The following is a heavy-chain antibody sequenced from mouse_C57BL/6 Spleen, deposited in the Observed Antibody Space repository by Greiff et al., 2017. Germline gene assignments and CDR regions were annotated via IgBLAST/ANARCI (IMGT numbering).Heavy chain of an antibody. D-gene: IGHD2-3*01. CDR2: INPNNGGT. CDR3: ARSFYDGSYYFDY. Sequence: VQLQQSGPELVKPGASVKISCKASGYTFTDYYMNWVKQSHGKSLEWIGDINPNNGGTSYNQKFKGKATLTVDKSSSTAYMELRSLTSEDSAVYYCARSFYDGSYYFDYWGQGTTLTVSS. CDR1: GYTFTDYY. J-gene: IGHJ2*01. V-gene: IGHV1-26*01.